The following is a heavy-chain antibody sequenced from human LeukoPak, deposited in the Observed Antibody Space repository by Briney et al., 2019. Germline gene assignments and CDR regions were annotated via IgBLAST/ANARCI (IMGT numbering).Heavy chain of an antibody. V-gene: IGHV3-30-3*01. CDR2: ISYDGSNK. Sequence: GGSLRLSCAASGFTFSSYAMHWVRQAPGKGLEWVAVISYDGSNKYYADSVKGRFTISRDNAKNSLYLQMNSLRAEDTAVYYCARDSPSYYGGKDYWGQGTLVTVSS. D-gene: IGHD4-23*01. CDR1: GFTFSSYA. J-gene: IGHJ4*02. CDR3: ARDSPSYYGGKDY.